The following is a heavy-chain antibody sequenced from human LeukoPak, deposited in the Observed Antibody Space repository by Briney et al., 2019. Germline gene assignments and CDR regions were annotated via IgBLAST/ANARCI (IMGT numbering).Heavy chain of an antibody. J-gene: IGHJ6*02. D-gene: IGHD2-2*01. CDR3: ARDCTSATCYSGLDV. V-gene: IGHV3-30-3*01. CDR1: GFTFSHYS. Sequence: GGSLRLSCAASGFTFSHYSMHWVRQAPGKGLEWVAVISYDGSDKSYADSVKGRFTVSRDNSKNTLYLQMNSLRAEDTAVYYCARDCTSATCYSGLDVWGQGTTVTVSS. CDR2: ISYDGSDK.